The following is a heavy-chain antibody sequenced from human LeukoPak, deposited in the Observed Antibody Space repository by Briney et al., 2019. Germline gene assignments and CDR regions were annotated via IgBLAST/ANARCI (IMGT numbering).Heavy chain of an antibody. V-gene: IGHV3-33*01. CDR1: GFTFSSYG. CDR2: IWVDGSNK. J-gene: IGHJ6*02. Sequence: PGGSLRLSCAASGFTFSSYGMHWVRQAPGKGLEWGALIWVDGSNKFHADSVKGRFTISRDSSKNTLYLQMNSLRAEDTAVYYCARGIRPDFTMVRGVYYYYGMDVWGQGTTVTVSS. D-gene: IGHD3-10*01. CDR3: ARGIRPDFTMVRGVYYYYGMDV.